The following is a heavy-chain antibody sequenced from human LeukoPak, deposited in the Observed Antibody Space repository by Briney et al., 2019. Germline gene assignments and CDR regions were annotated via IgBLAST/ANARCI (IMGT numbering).Heavy chain of an antibody. CDR2: INHSGST. Sequence: SETLSLTCAVYGGSFSGYYWSWIRQPPGKGLEWIGEINHSGSTNYNPSLKSRVTISVDTSKNQFSLKLSSVTAADTAVYYFARVRLRYFDLWGRGTLVTVSS. V-gene: IGHV4-34*01. CDR3: ARVRLRYFDL. D-gene: IGHD3-10*01. J-gene: IGHJ2*01. CDR1: GGSFSGYY.